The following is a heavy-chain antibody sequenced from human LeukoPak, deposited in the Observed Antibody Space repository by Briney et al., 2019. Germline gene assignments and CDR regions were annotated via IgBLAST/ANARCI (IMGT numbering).Heavy chain of an antibody. J-gene: IGHJ4*02. CDR3: ARGQYCSTTTCYSARRYFDF. CDR2: INDSGST. Sequence: PSETLSLTCAVFGGAFSNYFWTWIRQPPGKGLEWIAEINDSGSTNSNSSLRSRVAISVDTSKNQFSLRLTSVTAADTAVYYCARGQYCSTTTCYSARRYFDFWGQGTLVTVSS. CDR1: GGAFSNYF. V-gene: IGHV4-34*01. D-gene: IGHD2-2*01.